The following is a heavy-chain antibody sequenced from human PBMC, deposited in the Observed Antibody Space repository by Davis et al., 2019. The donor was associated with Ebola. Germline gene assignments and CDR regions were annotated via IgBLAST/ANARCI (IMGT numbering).Heavy chain of an antibody. CDR1: GGSITSTNYY. J-gene: IGHJ4*02. Sequence: PSETLSLTCTVSGGSITSTNYYWSWIRQPPGKGLEWIGEINHSGSTNYNPSLKSRVTISVDTSTKQFSLKLTSVTAADTAVYYCARGRLTIIPVAYVHWGQGTLVTVSS. V-gene: IGHV4-39*07. CDR3: ARGRLTIIPVAYVH. CDR2: INHSGST. D-gene: IGHD3-3*01.